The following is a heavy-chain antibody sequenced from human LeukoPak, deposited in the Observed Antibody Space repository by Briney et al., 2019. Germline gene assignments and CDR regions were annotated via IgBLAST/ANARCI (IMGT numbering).Heavy chain of an antibody. CDR3: ARDTRPFDY. Sequence: GGSLRLSCVASGFTFDDYAMHWVRQAPGKGLEWVSVIYSGGSTYYADSVKGRFTISRDNSKNTLYLQMNSLRAEDTAVYYCARDTRPFDYWGQGTLVTVSS. CDR2: IYSGGST. J-gene: IGHJ4*02. V-gene: IGHV3-NL1*01. CDR1: GFTFDDYA.